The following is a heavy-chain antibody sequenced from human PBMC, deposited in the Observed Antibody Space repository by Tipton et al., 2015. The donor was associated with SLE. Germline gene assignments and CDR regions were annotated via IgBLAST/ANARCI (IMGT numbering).Heavy chain of an antibody. D-gene: IGHD6-13*01. CDR2: IYHSGST. J-gene: IGHJ4*02. CDR3: TRGSSSDY. CDR1: GGSITNYY. Sequence: TLSLTCTVSGGSITNYYWSWIRQPPGKGLEWIGSIYHSGSTYYNPSLKSRVTISVDTSKNQFSLKLTSVTAADTAVYYCTRGSSSDYWGQGTLVTVSS. V-gene: IGHV4-38-2*02.